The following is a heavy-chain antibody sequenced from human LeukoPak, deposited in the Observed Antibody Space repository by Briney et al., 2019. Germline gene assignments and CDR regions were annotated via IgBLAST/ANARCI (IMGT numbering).Heavy chain of an antibody. CDR1: GFTLSDYY. D-gene: IGHD1-1*01. J-gene: IGHJ4*02. Sequence: GGSLRLSCGASGFTLSDYYMSWIRQAPGKGLEWISKIDHSGDTKYYADSVKGRFSISRDDTENSLFLEMNSLRAEDTAVYYCAKDIRYNLQLLDQYYFDSWGQGSLVTVSS. V-gene: IGHV3-11*01. CDR2: IDHSGDTK. CDR3: AKDIRYNLQLLDQYYFDS.